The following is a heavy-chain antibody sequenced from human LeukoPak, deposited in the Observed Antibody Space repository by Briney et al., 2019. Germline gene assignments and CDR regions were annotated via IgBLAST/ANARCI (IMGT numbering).Heavy chain of an antibody. CDR3: ATSSPQRGYCSGGSCPFDY. Sequence: ASVKVSCKASGYTFTSYGISWVRQAPGQGLEWMGWISAYNGNTNYAQKLQGRVTTTTDTSTSTAYMELRSLRSDDTAVYYCATSSPQRGYCSGGSCPFDYWGQGTLVTVSS. CDR2: ISAYNGNT. D-gene: IGHD2-15*01. V-gene: IGHV1-18*01. J-gene: IGHJ4*02. CDR1: GYTFTSYG.